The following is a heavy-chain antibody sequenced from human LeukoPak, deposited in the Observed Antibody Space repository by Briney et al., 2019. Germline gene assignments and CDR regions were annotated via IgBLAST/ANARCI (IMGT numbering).Heavy chain of an antibody. CDR3: ARDHGVKAYYFDY. V-gene: IGHV4-4*07. CDR2: IYTSWST. D-gene: IGHD3-10*01. CDR1: GGSISSYY. Sequence: SETLSLTCTDSGGSISSYYWSWVRQPAGKGVEWIGRIYTSWSTNYNPSLKSRVTMSVDTSKNHFSLKLSSVTAADTAVYYCARDHGVKAYYFDYWGQGTLVTVSS. J-gene: IGHJ4*02.